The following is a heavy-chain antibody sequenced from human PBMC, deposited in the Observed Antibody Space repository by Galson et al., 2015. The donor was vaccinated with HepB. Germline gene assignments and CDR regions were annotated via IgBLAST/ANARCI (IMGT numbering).Heavy chain of an antibody. D-gene: IGHD3-10*01. CDR2: IYYSGGT. CDR3: ARAPGTLWWFDP. Sequence: ETLSLTCTVSGASVSSYYWNWIRQSPGRGLEWIGYIYYSGGTHYNPSLKSRVTISVDSSKNQFSLRLRSVTAADTAIYYCARAPGTLWWFDPWGQGTQVTVSS. V-gene: IGHV4-59*02. CDR1: GASVSSYY. J-gene: IGHJ5*02.